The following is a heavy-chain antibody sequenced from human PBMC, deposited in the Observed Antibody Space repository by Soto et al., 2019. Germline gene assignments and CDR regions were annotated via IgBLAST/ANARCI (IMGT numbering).Heavy chain of an antibody. Sequence: SETLSLTCTVSGGSISSYYWSWIRQPPGKGLEWIGYIYYSGSTNYNPSLKSRVTISVDTSKNQFSLKLSSVTAADTAVYYCARAPPRKGAFDIWGQGTMVTVSS. V-gene: IGHV4-59*01. J-gene: IGHJ3*02. CDR3: ARAPPRKGAFDI. CDR2: IYYSGST. CDR1: GGSISSYY.